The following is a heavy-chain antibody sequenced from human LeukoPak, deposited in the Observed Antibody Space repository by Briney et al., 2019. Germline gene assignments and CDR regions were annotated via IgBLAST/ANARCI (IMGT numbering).Heavy chain of an antibody. CDR1: GFIFSDNA. CDR2: VSSNGGTK. J-gene: IGHJ6*02. V-gene: IGHV3-64*01. D-gene: IGHD6-13*01. CDR3: ARDRYIRTWGVQNYGMDV. Sequence: GGSLRLSCAASGFIFSDNAMHWVRQAPGKRPEYVSAVSSNGGTKYYANSVKGRFTISRDNSKNTVYLQMGSLRTEDMAVYYCARDRYIRTWGVQNYGMDVWGQGTTVAVSS.